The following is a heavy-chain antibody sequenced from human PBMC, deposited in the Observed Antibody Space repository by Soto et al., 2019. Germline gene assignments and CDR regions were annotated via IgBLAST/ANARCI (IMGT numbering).Heavy chain of an antibody. V-gene: IGHV4-59*01. J-gene: IGHJ5*02. Sequence: KASETLSLTCTVSGGSITSYYWSWIRQPPGQGLEWVGYIFYSGITNYNPSLKSRVTISVDTSKNQFSLKLSSVTAADTAVYYCARGGAPYNWFDPWGQGTLVTSPQ. CDR2: IFYSGIT. CDR1: GGSITSYY. CDR3: ARGGAPYNWFDP. D-gene: IGHD3-16*01.